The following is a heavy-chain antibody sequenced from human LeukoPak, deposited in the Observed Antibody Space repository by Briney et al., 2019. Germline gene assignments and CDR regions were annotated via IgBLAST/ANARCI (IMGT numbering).Heavy chain of an antibody. D-gene: IGHD3-22*01. V-gene: IGHV4-31*03. CDR2: IYYSGST. CDR3: ARDYYDSSGRRMVLYY. CDR1: GGSISSGGYY. Sequence: SETLSLTCTVSGGSISSGGYYWSWIRQHPGKGLEWIGYIYYSGSTYYNPSLKSRVTISVDTSKNQFSLKPSSVTAADTAVYYCARDYYDSSGRRMVLYYWGQGTLVTVSS. J-gene: IGHJ4*02.